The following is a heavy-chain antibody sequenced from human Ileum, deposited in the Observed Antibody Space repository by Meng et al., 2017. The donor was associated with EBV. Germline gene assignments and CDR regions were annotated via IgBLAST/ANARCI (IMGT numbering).Heavy chain of an antibody. CDR3: ASDYDSSTRETTFDY. CDR1: GYPFSDYY. D-gene: IGHD3-22*01. CDR2: IYSNSGGT. Sequence: QVEALKAGHEWKKPGASVKVSCKTSGYPFSDYYCLWVRQAPGQGLEWMGWIYSNSGGTSYAQKFQGWVTMTRDTSISTAYMELSRLTSDATAVYYCASDYDSSTRETTFDYWGQGTLVTVSS. J-gene: IGHJ4*02. V-gene: IGHV1-2*04.